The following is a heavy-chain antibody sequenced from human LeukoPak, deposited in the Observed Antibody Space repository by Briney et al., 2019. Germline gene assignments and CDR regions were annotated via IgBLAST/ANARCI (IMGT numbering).Heavy chain of an antibody. Sequence: GGSLRLSCSASGFTFDNYAMHWVRQAPMKGLEWVASINWRSDEIGYADSVKGRFTISRDNAKNSLYLQMNSLRAEDTAVYYCARGDRYSSSLFGEVDYWGQGTLVTVSS. V-gene: IGHV3-9*01. D-gene: IGHD6-13*01. J-gene: IGHJ4*02. CDR2: INWRSDEI. CDR1: GFTFDNYA. CDR3: ARGDRYSSSLFGEVDY.